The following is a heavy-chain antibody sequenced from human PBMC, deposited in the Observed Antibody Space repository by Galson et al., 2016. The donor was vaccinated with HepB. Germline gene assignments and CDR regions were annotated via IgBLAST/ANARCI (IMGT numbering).Heavy chain of an antibody. D-gene: IGHD6-19*01. CDR3: ATKVLKSSGEYW. Sequence: SVKVSCKASGGTFNSYAINWVRQAPGQGLEWMGGIIPIVGTTNYAQQFQGRVTITADESTGTAYMELSSLRSEDTAVYYCATKVLKSSGEYWWGQGTLVTVSS. V-gene: IGHV1-69*13. CDR1: GGTFNSYA. J-gene: IGHJ4*02. CDR2: IIPIVGTT.